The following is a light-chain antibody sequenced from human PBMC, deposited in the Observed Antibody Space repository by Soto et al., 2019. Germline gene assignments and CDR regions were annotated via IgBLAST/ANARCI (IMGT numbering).Light chain of an antibody. CDR3: KQYGSSGT. CDR2: DAS. Sequence: EILMTQSPATLSLSPGDGATLSCRASQGIGDTLAWYQQKPCQTPRLLIYDASNRATGIQAILSGSWSGTEFTLTIRRLEPEDFAVYYCKQYGSSGTFGQGTKVDIK. CDR1: QGIGDT. J-gene: IGKJ1*01. V-gene: IGKV3-20*01.